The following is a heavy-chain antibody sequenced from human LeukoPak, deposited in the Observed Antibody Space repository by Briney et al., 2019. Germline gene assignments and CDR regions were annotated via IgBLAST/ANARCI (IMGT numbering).Heavy chain of an antibody. CDR3: ARRYNWNYGWFDP. D-gene: IGHD1-7*01. CDR2: IYYSGST. V-gene: IGHV4-59*01. J-gene: IGHJ5*02. CDR1: GGSLSSYY. Sequence: SETLSLTCTVSGGSLSSYYWSWIRQPPGKGLEWIGYIYYSGSTNYNPSLKSRVTISVDTSKNQFSLKLSSVTAADTAVYYCARRYNWNYGWFDPWGQGTLVTVSS.